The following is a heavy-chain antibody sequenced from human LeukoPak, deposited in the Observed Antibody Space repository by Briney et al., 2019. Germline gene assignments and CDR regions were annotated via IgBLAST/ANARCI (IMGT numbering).Heavy chain of an antibody. CDR3: ARGGAVTNGYYYYMDV. Sequence: ASVKVSCKASGGTFTSYGISWVRQAPRQGLEWMGWISAYNGNTNYAQKLQGRVTMTTDTSTSTAYMELRSLGSDDTAVYYCARGGAVTNGYYYYMDVWGKGTTVTISS. CDR2: ISAYNGNT. J-gene: IGHJ6*03. V-gene: IGHV1-18*01. D-gene: IGHD4-17*01. CDR1: GGTFTSYG.